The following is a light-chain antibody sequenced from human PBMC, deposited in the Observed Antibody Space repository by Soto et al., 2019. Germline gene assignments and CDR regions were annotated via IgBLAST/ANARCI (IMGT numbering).Light chain of an antibody. J-gene: IGKJ4*01. CDR3: KQCGSSPLT. CDR1: QTVSSSF. Sequence: EIVLTQSPGTLSLSPGERATLSCRASQTVSSSFLAWYQQKPGQAPRLLIYGTSNRATGIPDRFSGSGSGTDFTLTISRLQPEDFAVYYCKQCGSSPLTFGGGTKVEIK. CDR2: GTS. V-gene: IGKV3-20*01.